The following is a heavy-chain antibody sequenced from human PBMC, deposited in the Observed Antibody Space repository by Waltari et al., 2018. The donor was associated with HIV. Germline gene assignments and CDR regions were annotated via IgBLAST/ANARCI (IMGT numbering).Heavy chain of an antibody. CDR1: GFSLTGYY. J-gene: IGHJ3*01. CDR2: IYSNTGDT. V-gene: IGHV1-2*02. CDR3: ARQMTFYDAFDV. Sequence: QVQMVQSGAEVKKAGASVKVSCKTSGFSLTGYYIHWVRQAPGQGLEWMGWIYSNTGDTNYGLQFEGRVTMTRDTSMRTAYMELRTLRSDDTALYYCARQMTFYDAFDVWGQGTVVTVSS.